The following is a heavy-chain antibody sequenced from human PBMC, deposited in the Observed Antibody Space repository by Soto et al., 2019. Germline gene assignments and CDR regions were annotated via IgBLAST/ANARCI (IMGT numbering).Heavy chain of an antibody. J-gene: IGHJ6*03. D-gene: IGHD5-18*01. CDR2: INPSGGST. CDR1: GYTFTSYY. Sequence: ASVKVSCKASGYTFTSYYMHWVRQAPGQGLEWMGIINPSGGSTSYAQKFQGRVTMTRDTSTSTVYMELSSLRSEDTAVYYCARGGVTAMATTLRRPDYYYYYYMDVWGKGTTVTVSS. CDR3: ARGGVTAMATTLRRPDYYYYYYMDV. V-gene: IGHV1-46*03.